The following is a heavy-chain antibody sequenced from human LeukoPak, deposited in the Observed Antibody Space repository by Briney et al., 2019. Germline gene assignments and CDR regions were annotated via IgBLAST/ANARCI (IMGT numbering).Heavy chain of an antibody. CDR2: FDPEDGET. V-gene: IGHV1-24*01. CDR1: GYTLTELS. CDR3: VPYGSGSYPLDY. J-gene: IGHJ4*02. D-gene: IGHD3-10*01. Sequence: GASVKVSCKVSGYTLTELSMHWVRQAPGKGLEGMGGFDPEDGETIYAQKFRGRVTMTEDTSTDTAYMELSSPRSEDTAVYYCVPYGSGSYPLDYWGQGTLVTVSS.